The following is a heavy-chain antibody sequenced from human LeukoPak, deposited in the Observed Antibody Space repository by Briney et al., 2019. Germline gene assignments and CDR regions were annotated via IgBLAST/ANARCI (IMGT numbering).Heavy chain of an antibody. V-gene: IGHV3-73*01. CDR2: IRTKTNNYAT. J-gene: IGHJ4*02. Sequence: PGGSLRLSCATSGFTFSVSALHWVRQASGKGLEWVGHIRTKTNNYATAYGASVKGRFTISRDDSKNRAYLQMNSLKIEDTAVYYCSTMVRGVIGYGGRGTLVAVSS. CDR3: STMVRGVIGY. D-gene: IGHD3-10*01. CDR1: GFTFSVSA.